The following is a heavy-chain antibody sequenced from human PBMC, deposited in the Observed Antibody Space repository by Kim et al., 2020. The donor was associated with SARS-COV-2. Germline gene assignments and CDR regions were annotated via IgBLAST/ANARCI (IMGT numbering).Heavy chain of an antibody. Sequence: SETLSLTCTVSGGSISSSSYYWGWIRQPPGKGLEWIGSIYYSGSTYYNPSLKSRVTISVDTSKNQFSLKLSSVTAADTAVYYCARHPKRDSYSSSSDYYYYGMDVWGQGTTVTVSS. CDR3: ARHPKRDSYSSSSDYYYYGMDV. CDR1: GGSISSSSYY. V-gene: IGHV4-39*01. CDR2: IYYSGST. D-gene: IGHD6-6*01. J-gene: IGHJ6*02.